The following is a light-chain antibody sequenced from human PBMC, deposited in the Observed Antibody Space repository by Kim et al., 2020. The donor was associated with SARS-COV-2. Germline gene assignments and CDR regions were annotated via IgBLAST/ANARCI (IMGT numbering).Light chain of an antibody. CDR3: HQYGSSLWT. CDR2: GAT. CDR1: QSVRGSQ. Sequence: SPRNRATLSCRASQSVRGSQVAWYQQRPGQAPRLLTYGATSRATGIPYRFTGSGSGTDVTLTISRLEPEDFAVYYCHQYGSSLWTFGPGTKVDIK. V-gene: IGKV3-20*01. J-gene: IGKJ1*01.